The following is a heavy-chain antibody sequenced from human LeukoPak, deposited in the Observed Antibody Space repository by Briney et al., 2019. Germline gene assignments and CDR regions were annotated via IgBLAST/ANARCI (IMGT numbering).Heavy chain of an antibody. J-gene: IGHJ3*02. CDR2: ISSSSNYI. CDR3: ARGQPGPYYYDSSAYYYAFDI. V-gene: IGHV3-21*01. CDR1: GFTFSSYG. D-gene: IGHD3-22*01. Sequence: GGSLRPSCAASGFTFSSYGMHWVRQAPGKGLEWVSSISSSSNYIYYADSVKGRFTISRDNAKNSLYLQMNSLRAEDTALYYCARGQPGPYYYDSSAYYYAFDIWGQGTMVTVSS.